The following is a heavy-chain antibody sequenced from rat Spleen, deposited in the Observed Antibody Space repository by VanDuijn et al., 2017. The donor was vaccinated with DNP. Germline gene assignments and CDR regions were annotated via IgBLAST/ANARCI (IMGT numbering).Heavy chain of an antibody. J-gene: IGHJ2*01. V-gene: IGHV5-31*01. D-gene: IGHD1-11*01. CDR3: ARGRGYSGPHYFDY. CDR2: ITSSGGST. Sequence: EVQLVESGGDLVQPGRSLKLSCVASGFTFNNYWMTWIRQVPGKGLEWVASITSSGGSTYYPDSVKGRFTISRDNAKNTLYLQMNSLRSEDTATYYCARGRGYSGPHYFDYWGQGVMVTVSS. CDR1: GFTFNNYW.